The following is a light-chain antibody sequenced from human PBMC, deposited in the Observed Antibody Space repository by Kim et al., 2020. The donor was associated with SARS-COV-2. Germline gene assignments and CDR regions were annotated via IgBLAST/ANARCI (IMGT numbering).Light chain of an antibody. J-gene: IGKJ2*01. CDR3: QQHNSYPPYN. CDR1: QSVSSW. Sequence: DIQLTQSPSTLSSSVGDRATITCRASQSVSSWLAWYQQKPGKAPKLLIYKASNLDSGVPSRFSGSGSGTEFTLTISSLQPDDFATYYCQQHNSYPPYNFGQGTKLEI. V-gene: IGKV1-5*03. CDR2: KAS.